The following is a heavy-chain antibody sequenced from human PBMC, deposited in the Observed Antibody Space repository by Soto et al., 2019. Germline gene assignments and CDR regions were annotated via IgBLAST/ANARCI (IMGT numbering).Heavy chain of an antibody. J-gene: IGHJ4*02. CDR2: TDYSGNT. CDR3: ARAVGDPLSYPDY. V-gene: IGHV4-59*08. D-gene: IGHD6-19*01. CDR1: SDSISSYY. Sequence: QVQLQESGPGLVRPSETLSLTCTVSSDSISSYYWIWIRQSPGKGLEWIGDTDYSGNTNYNPSLKRRVTISGDTSKNQFSLRLSSVTAADTAVYYCARAVGDPLSYPDYWGQGTLVTVSS.